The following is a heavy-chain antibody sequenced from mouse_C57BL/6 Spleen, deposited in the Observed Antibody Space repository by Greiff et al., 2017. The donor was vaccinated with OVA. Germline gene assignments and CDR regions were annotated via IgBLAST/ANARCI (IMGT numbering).Heavy chain of an antibody. CDR2: ISSGGDYI. V-gene: IGHV5-9-1*02. D-gene: IGHD1-1*01. CDR3: TRFTTVVDWYFDV. J-gene: IGHJ1*03. Sequence: EVKLVESGEGLVKPGGSLKLSCAASGFTFSSYAMSWVRQTPEKRLEWVAYISSGGDYIYYADTVKGRFTISRDNARNTLYLQMSSLKFEDTAMYYCTRFTTVVDWYFDVWGTGTTVTVSS. CDR1: GFTFSSYA.